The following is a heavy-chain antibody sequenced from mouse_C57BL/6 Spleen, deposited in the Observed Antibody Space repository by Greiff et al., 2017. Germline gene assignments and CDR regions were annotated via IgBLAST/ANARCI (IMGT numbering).Heavy chain of an antibody. J-gene: IGHJ3*01. Sequence: VESGGGLVKPGGSLKLSCAASGFTFSSYTMSWVRQTPEKRLEWVATISGGGGNTYYPDSVKGRFTISRDNAKNTLYLQRSSLRSADTALYYCARHIYSTPGFAYWGQGTLVTVSA. CDR2: ISGGGGNT. CDR3: ARHIYSTPGFAY. D-gene: IGHD2-5*01. V-gene: IGHV5-9*01. CDR1: GFTFSSYT.